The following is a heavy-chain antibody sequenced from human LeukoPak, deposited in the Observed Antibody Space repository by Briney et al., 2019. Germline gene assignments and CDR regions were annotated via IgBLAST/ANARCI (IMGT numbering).Heavy chain of an antibody. D-gene: IGHD3-10*01. Sequence: GGSLRLSCAASGFTFSSDWMHWVRQAPGKGLVWVSRINSDGSSTSYADSVKGRFTISRDNAKNTLYLQMNSLRAEDTAVYYCARAPVSVYDYMDVWGKGTTVTVSS. J-gene: IGHJ6*03. CDR1: GFTFSSDW. V-gene: IGHV3-74*01. CDR3: ARAPVSVYDYMDV. CDR2: INSDGSST.